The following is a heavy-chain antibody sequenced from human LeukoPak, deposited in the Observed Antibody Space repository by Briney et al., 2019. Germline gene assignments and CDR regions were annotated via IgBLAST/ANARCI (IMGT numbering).Heavy chain of an antibody. V-gene: IGHV4-59*01. Sequence: SETLSLTCTVSGGSISSYYWSRIRQPPGKGLEWIGYIYYSGSTNYNPSLKSRVTISVDTSKNQFSLKLSSVTAADTAVYYCAAFRRVGFDPWGQGTLVTVSS. CDR2: IYYSGST. D-gene: IGHD2-15*01. CDR3: AAFRRVGFDP. J-gene: IGHJ5*02. CDR1: GGSISSYY.